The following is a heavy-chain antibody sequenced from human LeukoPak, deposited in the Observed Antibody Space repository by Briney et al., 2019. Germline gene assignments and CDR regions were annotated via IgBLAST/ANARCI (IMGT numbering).Heavy chain of an antibody. CDR1: GASISSYY. Sequence: ASETLSLTCTVSGASISSYYWSWIRQPAGKGLEWIGRGSTSGSTNYNPSLKSRVTMSVETSKNQFSLKLSSVTAADTAVYYCATRATAGPWWGRGTLVTVSS. J-gene: IGHJ4*02. V-gene: IGHV4-4*07. CDR2: GSTSGST. CDR3: ATRATAGPW. D-gene: IGHD6-13*01.